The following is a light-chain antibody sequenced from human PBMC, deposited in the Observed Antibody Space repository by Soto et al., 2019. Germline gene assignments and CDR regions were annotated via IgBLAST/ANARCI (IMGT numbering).Light chain of an antibody. V-gene: IGKV1-27*01. CDR3: QKYYSARWT. J-gene: IGKJ1*01. CDR2: AAS. Sequence: DIQMTQSPSSLSASVADRVTITCRASQGISNYLAWYQQKPGQVPKLLIYAASTLQSGVPSRFSGSGSGTDFTLTISSLQPEDVATYYCQKYYSARWTFGQGTRVDIK. CDR1: QGISNY.